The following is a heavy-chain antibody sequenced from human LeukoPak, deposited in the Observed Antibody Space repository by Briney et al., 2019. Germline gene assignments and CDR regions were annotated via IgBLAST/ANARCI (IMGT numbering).Heavy chain of an antibody. CDR3: AKGWSDYYYYFDY. CDR1: GFTFSTYA. J-gene: IGHJ4*01. V-gene: IGHV3-23*01. Sequence: GGSLRLSCAASGFTFSTYAMNWVRQAPGKGLEWVSGISGNGIAAYYADSVKGRFTISRDNSKTTLYLQIDSLRAEDTAVYYCAKGWSDYYYYFDYWGQEPWSPSPQ. CDR2: ISGNGIAA. D-gene: IGHD3-3*01.